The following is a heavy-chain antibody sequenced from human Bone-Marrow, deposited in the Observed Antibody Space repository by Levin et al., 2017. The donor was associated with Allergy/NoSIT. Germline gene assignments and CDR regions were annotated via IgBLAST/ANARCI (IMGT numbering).Heavy chain of an antibody. V-gene: IGHV3-64D*06. CDR1: GFTFSSYA. D-gene: IGHD1-1*01. J-gene: IGHJ4*02. CDR3: VKGMYNYEVGDFFDY. Sequence: LTGGSLRLSCSASGFTFSSYAMHWLRQAPGKGLEYLLRISSNGGGTYYADSVKGRFTVSRDNSKNTLYLQMSSLTAEDTAIYYCVKGMYNYEVGDFFDYWGQGTLVTVSS. CDR2: ISSNGGGT.